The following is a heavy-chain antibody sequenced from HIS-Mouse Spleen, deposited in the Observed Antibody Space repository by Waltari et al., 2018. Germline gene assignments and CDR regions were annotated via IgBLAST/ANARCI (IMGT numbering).Heavy chain of an antibody. V-gene: IGHV4-39*07. J-gene: IGHJ2*01. CDR3: AREIPYSSSWYDWYFDL. CDR1: GGSISSSSYY. D-gene: IGHD6-13*01. Sequence: QLQLQESGPGLVKPSETLSLTCTVSGGSISSSSYYWGCIRQPPGKGLEWIGGIYYSGGTYYNPSLKSRVTISVDTSTNQFSLKLSSVTAADTAVYYCAREIPYSSSWYDWYFDLWGRGTLVTVSS. CDR2: IYYSGGT.